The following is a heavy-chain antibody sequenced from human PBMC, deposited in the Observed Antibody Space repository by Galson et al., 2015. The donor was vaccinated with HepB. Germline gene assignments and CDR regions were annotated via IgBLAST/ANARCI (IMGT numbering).Heavy chain of an antibody. CDR2: IGYDGSNK. V-gene: IGHV3-33*01. CDR3: ARGLGIWFFDL. D-gene: IGHD7-27*01. J-gene: IGHJ2*01. CDR1: GLTFSSYG. Sequence: SLRLSCAASGLTFSSYGMHWVRQAPGKGLEWVAVIGYDGSNKFHADSVKGRFTISRDNSKNTLYLQMNSLRADDTAVYYCARGLGIWFFDLWGRGTLITVSS.